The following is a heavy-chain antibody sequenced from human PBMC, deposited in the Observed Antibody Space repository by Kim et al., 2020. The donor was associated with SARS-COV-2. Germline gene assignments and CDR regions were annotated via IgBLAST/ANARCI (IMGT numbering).Heavy chain of an antibody. Sequence: GGSLRLSCAASGFTFSSYGMHWVRQAPGKELEWVAVIPYDGSNKYYADSMKGRFTISRDNSKNTLYLQMNSLRAEDTAVYYCAKEDYDSSGYLDYWGQGTLVTVSS. D-gene: IGHD3-22*01. CDR2: IPYDGSNK. CDR3: AKEDYDSSGYLDY. CDR1: GFTFSSYG. J-gene: IGHJ4*02. V-gene: IGHV3-30*18.